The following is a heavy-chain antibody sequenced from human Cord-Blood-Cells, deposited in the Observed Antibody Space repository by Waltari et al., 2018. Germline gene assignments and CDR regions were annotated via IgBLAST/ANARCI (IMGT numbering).Heavy chain of an antibody. CDR1: GGSVSSGSYY. CDR3: ASCSSTSCYAFDI. Sequence: QVQLQESGPGLVKPSETLSLTCTVSGGSVSSGSYYWSWIRQPPGKGLEWIGYIYDSGSTNYNPALKSRVTISVDTSKNQFSLKLSSVTAADTAVYYCASCSSTSCYAFDIWGQGTMVTVSS. V-gene: IGHV4-61*01. CDR2: IYDSGST. J-gene: IGHJ3*02. D-gene: IGHD2-2*01.